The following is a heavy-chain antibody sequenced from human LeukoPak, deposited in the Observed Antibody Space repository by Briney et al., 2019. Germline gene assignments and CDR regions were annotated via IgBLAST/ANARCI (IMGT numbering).Heavy chain of an antibody. CDR3: ARGRCYDSSGYYYY. J-gene: IGHJ4*02. CDR2: MNPNSGNT. CDR1: GYTFTSYD. D-gene: IGHD3-22*01. V-gene: IGHV1-8*03. Sequence: GASVKVSCKASGYTFTSYDINWVRQATGQGLEWMGWMNPNSGNTGYAQKFQGRVTITRNTSISTAYMELSSLRSEDTAVYYCARGRCYDSSGYYYYWGQGTLVTVSS.